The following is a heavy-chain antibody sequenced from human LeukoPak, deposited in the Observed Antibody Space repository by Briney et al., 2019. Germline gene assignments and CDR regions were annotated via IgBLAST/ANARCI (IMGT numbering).Heavy chain of an antibody. CDR3: ARGIDYYGV. CDR1: GGSFSGYS. V-gene: IGHV4-34*01. CDR2: INHSGGT. D-gene: IGHD3-10*01. J-gene: IGHJ4*02. Sequence: PSETLSLTCAVYGGSFSGYSWNWIRQPPVKGLEWIGEINHSGGTNYNPSLKSRVTISVDTSKKQFSLKLSSVTAADTAVYYCARGIDYYGVWGQGTLVTVSS.